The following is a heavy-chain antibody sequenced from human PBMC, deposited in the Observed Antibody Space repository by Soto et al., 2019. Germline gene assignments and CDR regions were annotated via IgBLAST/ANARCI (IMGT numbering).Heavy chain of an antibody. CDR2: ITGSGGRT. V-gene: IGHV3-23*01. J-gene: IGHJ4*02. Sequence: GGSLRLSCAASGFTFSTYAMIWVRQAPGKGLEWVSVITGSGGRTYYADSVKGRFTISRDTSKKTLFLQMNSLRAEDTAVYYCAKDRYGDYGGIDYWGQGTLVTVSS. CDR1: GFTFSTYA. D-gene: IGHD4-17*01. CDR3: AKDRYGDYGGIDY.